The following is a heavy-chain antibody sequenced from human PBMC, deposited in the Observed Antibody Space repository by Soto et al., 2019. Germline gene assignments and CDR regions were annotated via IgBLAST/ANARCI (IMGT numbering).Heavy chain of an antibody. D-gene: IGHD3-10*01. Sequence: ASVKVSCTASGYTFTSYAMHWVRQAPGQRLEWMGWINPGNDNTIYSQNFQGRVSITRDTSASTAYMELSSLRSEDTAVYYCAKTRKLLWFGESLPPDYWGQGTLVTVSS. CDR3: AKTRKLLWFGESLPPDY. V-gene: IGHV1-3*01. CDR2: INPGNDNT. J-gene: IGHJ4*02. CDR1: GYTFTSYA.